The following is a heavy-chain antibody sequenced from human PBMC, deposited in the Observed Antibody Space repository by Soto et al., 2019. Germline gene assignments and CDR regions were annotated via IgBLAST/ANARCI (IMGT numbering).Heavy chain of an antibody. CDR3: ARGMQWLVPGYYYYYGMDV. CDR1: GDSVSSNSAA. Sequence: SQTLSLTCAISGDSVSSNSAAWNWIRQSPSRGLEWLGRTYYRSKWYNDYAVSVKSRITINPDTSKNQFSLQLNSVTPEDTAVYYCARGMQWLVPGYYYYYGMDVCGQGTTVTVYS. V-gene: IGHV6-1*01. D-gene: IGHD6-19*01. CDR2: TYYRSKWYN. J-gene: IGHJ6*02.